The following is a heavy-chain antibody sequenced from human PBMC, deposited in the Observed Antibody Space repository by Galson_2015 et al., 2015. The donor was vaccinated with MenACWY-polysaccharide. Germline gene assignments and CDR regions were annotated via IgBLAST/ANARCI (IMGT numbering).Heavy chain of an antibody. Sequence: PALVKPTQTLTLTCTFSGFSLSTSGMRVSWIRQPPGKALEWLARIDWDDDKFYSTSLKTRLTISKDTSKNQVVLTMTNMDPVDTATYYCARQPPLNNCSGGSCYSIYYDSSGYYSPHYFDYWGQGTLVTVSS. CDR1: GFSLSTSGMR. CDR2: IDWDDDK. J-gene: IGHJ4*02. V-gene: IGHV2-70*04. CDR3: ARQPPLNNCSGGSCYSIYYDSSGYYSPHYFDY. D-gene: IGHD3-22*01.